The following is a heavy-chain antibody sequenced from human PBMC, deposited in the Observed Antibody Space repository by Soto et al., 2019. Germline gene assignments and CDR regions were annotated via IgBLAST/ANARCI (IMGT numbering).Heavy chain of an antibody. J-gene: IGHJ3*02. CDR3: ARDRYGGNCCDACDI. V-gene: IGHV1-18*01. D-gene: IGHD2-15*01. CDR2: ISPYNGRT. Sequence: QAQLVQSGPEVKKPGASVSISCKASGYKFTSYGFIWVRQAPGHGREWVGWISPYNGRTEYAQKFRGRVTLTRDTCTNTAYMDLSSMRSDDTAVYYCARDRYGGNCCDACDIWGQGTMVTVSS. CDR1: GYKFTSYG.